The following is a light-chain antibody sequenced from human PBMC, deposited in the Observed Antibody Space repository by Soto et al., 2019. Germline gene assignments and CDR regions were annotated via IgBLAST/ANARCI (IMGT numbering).Light chain of an antibody. CDR1: QTVSSY. CDR2: DAS. J-gene: IGKJ4*01. CDR3: QQRCDWPLT. V-gene: IGKV3-11*01. Sequence: EIVLTQSPATLSLSPGERATLSCRTSQTVSSYLAWSQQKVGLAPRLLISDASNRATGIPARFSGSGSATGFTLTISSLDPEDFAVYFCQQRCDWPLTFGGGTKVDIK.